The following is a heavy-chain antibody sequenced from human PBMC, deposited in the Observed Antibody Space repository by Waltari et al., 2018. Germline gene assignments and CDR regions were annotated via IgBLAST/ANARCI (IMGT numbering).Heavy chain of an antibody. V-gene: IGHV3-23*03. CDR1: GSRFSRYA. D-gene: IGHD4-4*01. CDR3: AKDRDYSNDDY. CDR2: IYSGGSST. J-gene: IGHJ4*02. Sequence: EGQLLESGGGLVKPGGSLRLSCAASGSRFSRYAMTRVRQAPGKGLEWVSVIYSGGSSTYYADSVKGRFTISRDNSKNTLYLQMNSLRAEDTAVYYCAKDRDYSNDDYWGQGTLVTVSS.